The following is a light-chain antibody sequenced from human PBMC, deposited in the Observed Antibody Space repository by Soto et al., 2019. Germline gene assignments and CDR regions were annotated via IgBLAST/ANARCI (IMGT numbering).Light chain of an antibody. CDR3: QQYGSSPSP. Sequence: EIVLTQSPGTLSLSPGERATLSCRASQSVSSSYLAWYQQKPGQAPRLLIYGASSRATGIPDRFSGSGSGTDFTLTIRRLEPEDFAVYYCQQYGSSPSPFGQGTKVEIK. CDR2: GAS. J-gene: IGKJ1*01. V-gene: IGKV3-20*01. CDR1: QSVSSSY.